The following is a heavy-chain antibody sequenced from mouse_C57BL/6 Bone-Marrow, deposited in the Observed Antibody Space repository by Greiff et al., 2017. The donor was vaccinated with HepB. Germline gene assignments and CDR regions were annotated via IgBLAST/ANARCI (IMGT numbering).Heavy chain of an antibody. CDR1: GYTFTSYG. CDR2: IYPRSGNT. V-gene: IGHV1-81*01. CDR3: ARSGVYYYGSTWFAY. D-gene: IGHD1-1*01. Sequence: QVQLQQSGAELARPGASVKLSCKASGYTFTSYGISWVKQRTGQGLEWIGEIYPRSGNTYYNKKFKGKATLTADKSSSTAYMELRSLTSEDSAVYFCARSGVYYYGSTWFAYWGQGTLVTVSA. J-gene: IGHJ3*01.